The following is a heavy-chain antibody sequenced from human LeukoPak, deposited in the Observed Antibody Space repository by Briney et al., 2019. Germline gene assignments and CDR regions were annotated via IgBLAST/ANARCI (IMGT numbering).Heavy chain of an antibody. CDR1: GGSFSGYY. D-gene: IGHD6-19*01. J-gene: IGHJ4*02. V-gene: IGHV4-34*01. CDR3: ARVPVGGHSSGWYYFDY. CDR2: INHSGST. Sequence: PSETLSLTCAVYGGSFSGYYWSWIRQPPGKGLEWIGEINHSGSTNYNPSLKSRVTISVDTSKNQFSLKLSSVTAADTAVYYCARVPVGGHSSGWYYFDYWGQGTLVTVSS.